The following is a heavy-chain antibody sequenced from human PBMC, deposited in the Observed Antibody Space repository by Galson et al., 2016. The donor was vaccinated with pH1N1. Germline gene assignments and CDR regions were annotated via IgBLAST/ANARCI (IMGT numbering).Heavy chain of an antibody. D-gene: IGHD6-13*01. CDR1: KSTFTKYY. Sequence: SVKVSCKAPKSTFTKYYIHWVRQAPGQGLEWMGIIDPRYDTTTYSQRFQGRVVLTRDTSTSTVYMEVSSLTSEDTAVYYCVRAIAAADSLWGQGTLVTVSS. V-gene: IGHV1-46*01. J-gene: IGHJ4*02. CDR2: IDPRYDTT. CDR3: VRAIAAADSL.